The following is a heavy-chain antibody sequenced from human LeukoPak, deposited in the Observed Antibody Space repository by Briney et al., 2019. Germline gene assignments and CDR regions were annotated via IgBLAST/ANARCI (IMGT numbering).Heavy chain of an antibody. Sequence: QPGGSLRPSCAASGFTFSSYWMRCVRQAPGKGQEWVATIKEDRSEKYYVDSVKGRFTISRDNAKSSLYLQMNSLRAEDTAVYYCSRHTSSWHAMDVWGQGTTVTVSS. CDR3: SRHTSSWHAMDV. CDR2: IKEDRSEK. CDR1: GFTFSSYW. J-gene: IGHJ6*02. D-gene: IGHD6-13*01. V-gene: IGHV3-7*02.